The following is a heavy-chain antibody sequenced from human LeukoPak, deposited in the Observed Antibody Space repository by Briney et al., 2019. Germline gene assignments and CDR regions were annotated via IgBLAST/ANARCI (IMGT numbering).Heavy chain of an antibody. D-gene: IGHD3-9*01. CDR3: ARDHTYYDILTGYSFGAFDI. J-gene: IGHJ3*02. CDR1: GGSISSYY. Sequence: SSETMSLTXTVSGGSISSYYWSWIRQSPGKGLEWIGYIYYSGSTNYNPSLKSRVTISVDTSKNQFSLKLSSVTAADTAVYYCARDHTYYDILTGYSFGAFDIWGQGTMVTVSS. V-gene: IGHV4-59*01. CDR2: IYYSGST.